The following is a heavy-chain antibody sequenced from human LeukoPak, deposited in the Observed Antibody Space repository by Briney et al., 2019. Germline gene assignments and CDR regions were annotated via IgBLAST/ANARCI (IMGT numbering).Heavy chain of an antibody. CDR1: GGSITGYY. Sequence: SETLSLTCTVSGGSITGYYWSWIRQPPGKGLEWIGYVFNSGSTNYNPYLKSRVIISVDTSKNQFSLKLTSVTAADTAVYYCARGRAVAEDWGQGTLVTVSS. CDR3: ARGRAVAED. D-gene: IGHD6-19*01. CDR2: VFNSGST. V-gene: IGHV4-59*08. J-gene: IGHJ4*02.